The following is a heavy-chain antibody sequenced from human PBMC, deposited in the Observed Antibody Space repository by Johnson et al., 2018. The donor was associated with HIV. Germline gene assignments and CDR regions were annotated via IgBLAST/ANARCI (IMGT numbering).Heavy chain of an antibody. Sequence: QVQLVESGGGVVQPGRSLRLSCAASRFTFSRYGMHWVRQAPGKGLEWVAVIPYDGSNTYYADSVKGRFTISRDNSKNTLFLQMNSLRAEDTAVYYCAKLRWAPRAFDIWGQGTMVTVSS. J-gene: IGHJ3*02. D-gene: IGHD4-23*01. V-gene: IGHV3-30*18. CDR3: AKLRWAPRAFDI. CDR1: RFTFSRYG. CDR2: IPYDGSNT.